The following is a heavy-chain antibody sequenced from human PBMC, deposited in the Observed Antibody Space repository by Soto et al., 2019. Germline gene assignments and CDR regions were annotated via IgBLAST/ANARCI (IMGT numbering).Heavy chain of an antibody. D-gene: IGHD4-17*01. Sequence: SETLSLTCTVSGGSISSSSYSWGWIRQPPGKGPEWIGTFYYSGSTYYNPSLKSRVTISVDTSKNQFSLKLSSVTAADTAVYYCASPYGSPLGMDVWGQGTTVTVSS. CDR2: FYYSGST. V-gene: IGHV4-39*07. CDR3: ASPYGSPLGMDV. CDR1: GGSISSSSYS. J-gene: IGHJ6*02.